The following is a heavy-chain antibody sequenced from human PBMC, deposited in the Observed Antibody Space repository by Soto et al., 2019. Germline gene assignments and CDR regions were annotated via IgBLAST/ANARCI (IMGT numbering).Heavy chain of an antibody. Sequence: QVQLVQSGAEVKKPGSSVKVSCKASGGTFSTYTTSWVRQAPGQGLEWMGGIIPMFGTTTYAENFQGRVTITADECTSTAYMELTSLRSEDTAVYYCTRVLYYFDSSAYYGHNWFDPWGQGNRVTVSS. CDR3: TRVLYYFDSSAYYGHNWFDP. CDR1: GGTFSTYT. V-gene: IGHV1-69*12. D-gene: IGHD3-22*01. CDR2: IIPMFGTT. J-gene: IGHJ5*02.